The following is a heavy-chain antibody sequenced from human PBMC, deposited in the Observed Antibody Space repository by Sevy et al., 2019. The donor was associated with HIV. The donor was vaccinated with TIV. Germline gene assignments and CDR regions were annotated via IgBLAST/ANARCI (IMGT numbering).Heavy chain of an antibody. J-gene: IGHJ4*02. D-gene: IGHD3-16*01. CDR2: IKSDGSDK. Sequence: GGSLRLSCAASGFTFSADWMNWVRQAPGKGLEWVANIKSDGSDKHYVDSVGGRFTISRDNAKNSLYLQMNSLRVEDTAVYYCAQEVFGRFDSWGQGTLVTVSS. CDR1: GFTFSADW. V-gene: IGHV3-7*01. CDR3: AQEVFGRFDS.